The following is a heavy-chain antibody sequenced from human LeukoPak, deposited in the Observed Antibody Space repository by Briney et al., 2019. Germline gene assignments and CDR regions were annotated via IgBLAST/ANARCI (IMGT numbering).Heavy chain of an antibody. CDR3: AREDGTIHYYYYGMDV. D-gene: IGHD1-7*01. Sequence: ASVKVSCKASGYTFTNFYMHWVRQAPGQGLEWMGIINPSGGSTSYAQKFQDRVTMTRDTSTSTVYMELSSLRSEDTAVYHCAREDGTIHYYYYGMDVWGQGTTVTVSS. CDR2: INPSGGST. CDR1: GYTFTNFY. V-gene: IGHV1-46*01. J-gene: IGHJ6*02.